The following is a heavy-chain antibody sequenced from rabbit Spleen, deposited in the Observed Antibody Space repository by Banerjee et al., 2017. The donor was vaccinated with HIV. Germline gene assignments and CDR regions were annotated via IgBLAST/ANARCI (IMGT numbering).Heavy chain of an antibody. CDR3: ARGTNGGGDGLNL. V-gene: IGHV1S40*01. J-gene: IGHJ4*01. Sequence: QSLEESGGDLVKPGASLTPTCTASGFSFSRYYYMCWVRQAPGKGLEWIACIATGSSGSTWYASWAKGRFTISKTSSTTVTLQMTSLTAADTATYFCARGTNGGGDGLNLWGPGTLVTVS. D-gene: IGHD1-1*01. CDR1: GFSFSRYYY. CDR2: IATGSSGST.